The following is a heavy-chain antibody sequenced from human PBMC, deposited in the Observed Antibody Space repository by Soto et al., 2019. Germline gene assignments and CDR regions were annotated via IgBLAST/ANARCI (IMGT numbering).Heavy chain of an antibody. Sequence: PAETLKLSCEGSGCCFTSYWISWVRQLPGKGLEWMGRIDPSDSYTNYSPSFQGHVSISADKSISTAYLQWSSLKASDTAIDYWGRQYCTRTTCDGWFHPWGQGTLVTVSS. CDR1: GCCFTSYW. CDR2: IDPSDSYT. V-gene: IGHV5-10-1*01. J-gene: IGHJ5*02. D-gene: IGHD2-2*01. CDR3: GRQYCTRTTCDGWFHP.